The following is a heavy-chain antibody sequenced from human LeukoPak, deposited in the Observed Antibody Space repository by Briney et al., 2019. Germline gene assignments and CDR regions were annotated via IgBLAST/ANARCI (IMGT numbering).Heavy chain of an antibody. CDR2: ISYDGSNK. V-gene: IGHV3-30*01. J-gene: IGHJ4*02. D-gene: IGHD2-15*01. CDR1: GFTFSSYA. Sequence: GGSLRLSCAASGFTFSSYAMHWVRQAPGKGLEWVAVISYDGSNKYYADSVKGRFAISIDNSKNTLYLQMNSLRAEDTAVYYCARTGGSTVNFDYWGQGTLVTVSS. CDR3: ARTGGSTVNFDY.